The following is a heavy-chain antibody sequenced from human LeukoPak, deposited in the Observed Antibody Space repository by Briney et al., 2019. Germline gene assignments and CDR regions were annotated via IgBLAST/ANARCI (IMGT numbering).Heavy chain of an antibody. CDR3: ARDWAAAGNRRLSFDY. D-gene: IGHD6-13*01. V-gene: IGHV1-69*13. CDR1: GGTFRSNA. J-gene: IGHJ4*02. Sequence: GASVKVSCKASGGTFRSNAISWVRQAPGQGLEWMGGITPIFGTANYAQKFQGRVTITAVESMSTAYMELSSLRSEDTAVYYCARDWAAAGNRRLSFDYWGQGTLVTVSS. CDR2: ITPIFGTA.